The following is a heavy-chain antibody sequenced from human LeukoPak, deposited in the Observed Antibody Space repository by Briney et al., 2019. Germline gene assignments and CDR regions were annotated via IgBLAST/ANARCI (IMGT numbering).Heavy chain of an antibody. Sequence: GGSLRLSCAASGFTFSNAWMSWVRQAPGKGLEWVANIKQDGTEKYYVHSVKGRFTISRDNAKNSLYLQMNSLRAEDTAVYYCARETRDYGGNYYFDYWGQGTLVTVSS. J-gene: IGHJ4*02. D-gene: IGHD4-23*01. CDR3: ARETRDYGGNYYFDY. V-gene: IGHV3-7*01. CDR2: IKQDGTEK. CDR1: GFTFSNAW.